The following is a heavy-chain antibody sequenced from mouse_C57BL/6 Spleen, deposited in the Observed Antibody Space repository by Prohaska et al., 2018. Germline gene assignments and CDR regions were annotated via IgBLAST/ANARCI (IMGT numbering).Heavy chain of an antibody. Sequence: QVQLQQPGAELVKPGASVTVSCKASGYTFTSYWMHWVKQRPGQGLEWIGRIHPSDSDTNYNQKFKGKATLTVDKSSSTAYMQLSSLTSEDSAVYYCAPQGYYVGGTYYFDYWGQGTTLTVSS. CDR1: GYTFTSYW. CDR3: APQGYYVGGTYYFDY. V-gene: IGHV1-74*01. J-gene: IGHJ2*01. D-gene: IGHD2-3*01. CDR2: IHPSDSDT.